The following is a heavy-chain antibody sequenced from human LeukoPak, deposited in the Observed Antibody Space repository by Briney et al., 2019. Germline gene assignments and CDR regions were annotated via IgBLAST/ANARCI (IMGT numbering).Heavy chain of an antibody. CDR3: ARGGRAVAGTSPVLDY. Sequence: GRSLRLSCAASGFTFSSYAMHWVRQAPGKGLEWVADISYDVSNKYSADTVKGRFTISRDNSKNTLYLQMNSERAEDTAVYYCARGGRAVAGTSPVLDYWGQGTLVPVSS. CDR1: GFTFSSYA. CDR2: ISYDVSNK. V-gene: IGHV3-30*04. D-gene: IGHD6-19*01. J-gene: IGHJ4*02.